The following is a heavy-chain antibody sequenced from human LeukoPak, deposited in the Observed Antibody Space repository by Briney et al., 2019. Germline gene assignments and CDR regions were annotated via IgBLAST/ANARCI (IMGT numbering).Heavy chain of an antibody. V-gene: IGHV3-23*01. CDR2: ISGGGVST. CDR1: GFTFSNHA. D-gene: IGHD3-10*01. J-gene: IGHJ4*02. CDR3: ALYLRVRGDY. Sequence: PGGSLRLSCAASGFTFSNHAVMWVRQAPGRGLEWASAISGGGVSTYYTDSVKGRFTISRDNSKNTLYLQMNSLRAEDTAVYYCALYLRVRGDYWGQGTLVSVSS.